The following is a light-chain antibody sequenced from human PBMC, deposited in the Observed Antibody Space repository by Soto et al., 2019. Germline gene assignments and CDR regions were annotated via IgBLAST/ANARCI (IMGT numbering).Light chain of an antibody. CDR3: QQRSNWIT. CDR1: QYMTRTY. J-gene: IGKJ5*01. CDR2: AAS. Sequence: EIVLMQSPGTLSLSPGERATLSCRASQYMTRTYIAWYQQKPGQAPRLLIYAASNRATGIPDKFSGSGSGADYSLTISRLEPEDFAVYYCQQRSNWITFGQGTRLEIK. V-gene: IGKV3D-20*02.